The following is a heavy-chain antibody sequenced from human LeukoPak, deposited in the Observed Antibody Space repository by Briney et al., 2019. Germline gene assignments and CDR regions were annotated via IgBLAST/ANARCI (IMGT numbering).Heavy chain of an antibody. Sequence: GGSLRLSCAASGFTFSSYAMSWVRQAPGKGLEWVSAISGSGGSTYYADSVKGRFTISRDNSKNTLYLQMNSLRAEDTAVYYCAKDQYYYDSSGYYYGYFYYYGMDVWGQGTTVTVSS. CDR1: GFTFSSYA. V-gene: IGHV3-23*01. J-gene: IGHJ6*02. CDR3: AKDQYYYDSSGYYYGYFYYYGMDV. CDR2: ISGSGGST. D-gene: IGHD3-22*01.